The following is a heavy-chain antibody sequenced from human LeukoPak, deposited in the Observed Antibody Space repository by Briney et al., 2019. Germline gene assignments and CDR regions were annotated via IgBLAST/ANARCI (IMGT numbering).Heavy chain of an antibody. V-gene: IGHV4-4*02. CDR3: AGLVGRYSSGLYYYYFDY. CDR1: GDSINSLDL. Sequence: SGTLSLTCTVSGDSINSLDLWSWVRQPPGKGLEWIGEMYLSGTTHSNPSVKSRVTISIDKSKNQFFLNLSSVTAADTAVYYCAGLVGRYSSGLYYYYFDYWAQGTLVTVPT. CDR2: MYLSGTT. D-gene: IGHD3-22*01. J-gene: IGHJ4*02.